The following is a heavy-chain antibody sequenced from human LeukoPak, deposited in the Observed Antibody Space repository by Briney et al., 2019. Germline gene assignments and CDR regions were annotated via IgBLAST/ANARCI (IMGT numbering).Heavy chain of an antibody. D-gene: IGHD3-10*01. V-gene: IGHV4-59*01. J-gene: IGHJ3*02. CDR3: ARAVLLWLGESITDAFDI. CDR2: IYYSGST. CDR1: GGSISSYY. Sequence: SETLSLTCTVSGGSISSYYLSWIRQPPGKGLEWIGYIYYSGSTNYNPSLKSRVTISVDTSKNQFSLKLSSVTAADTAVYYCARAVLLWLGESITDAFDIWGQGTMVTVSS.